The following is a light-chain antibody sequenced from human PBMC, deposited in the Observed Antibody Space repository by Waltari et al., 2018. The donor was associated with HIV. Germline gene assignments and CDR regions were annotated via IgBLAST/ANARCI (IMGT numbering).Light chain of an antibody. CDR2: EVT. V-gene: IGLV2-14*01. CDR1: SSDVGTYHY. J-gene: IGLJ3*02. CDR3: SSYTSNNILV. Sequence: QSALTQPASVSGSFGQSITLSCTGTSSDVGTYHYVSWYQQHPGKAPKLIIYEVTHRPSGVSNRFSGSKSGNTASLTISGLQAEDEADYSCSSYTSNNILVFGGGTKLTVL.